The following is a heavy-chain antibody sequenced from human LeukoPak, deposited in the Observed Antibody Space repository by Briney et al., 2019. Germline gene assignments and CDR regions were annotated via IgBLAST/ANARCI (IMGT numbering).Heavy chain of an antibody. Sequence: SQTLSLTCTVSGGSISSGSYYWSWIRQPAGKGLEWIGNIFYSGSTYYSPSLKSRVTISLDTSRNQFSLKLSSVTAADTAVYYCARRLEYYDYVWGSSKYNWFDPWGQGTLVTVSS. J-gene: IGHJ5*02. D-gene: IGHD3-16*01. CDR3: ARRLEYYDYVWGSSKYNWFDP. V-gene: IGHV4-61*09. CDR2: IFYSGST. CDR1: GGSISSGSYY.